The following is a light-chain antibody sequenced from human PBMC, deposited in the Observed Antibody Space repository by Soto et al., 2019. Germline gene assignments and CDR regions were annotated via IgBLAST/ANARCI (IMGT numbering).Light chain of an antibody. Sequence: EIVLTQSPGTLSLSPGERATLSCRASQSVSSSYLAWYQQKPCQAPRLLIYGASSRATGIPDRFSGSGSGTDFTLTISRLEPEDFAVYYCQQYGRSPKYTFGQGTKLEIK. V-gene: IGKV3-20*01. CDR2: GAS. CDR3: QQYGRSPKYT. J-gene: IGKJ2*01. CDR1: QSVSSSY.